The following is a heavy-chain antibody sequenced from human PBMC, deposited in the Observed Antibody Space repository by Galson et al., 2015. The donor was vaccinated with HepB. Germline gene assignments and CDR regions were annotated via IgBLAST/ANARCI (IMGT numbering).Heavy chain of an antibody. CDR1: GYSITTYR. V-gene: IGHV5-51*03. CDR3: AARAGSSGWYTTAFDI. J-gene: IGHJ3*02. D-gene: IGHD6-19*01. CDR2: LYPYDSDT. Sequence: HSGAEAKKPGESLTISSKGSGYSITTYRICWVRQMPGEGLEWMTILYPYDSDTKYRATFQGQVTISADKSISTAYLQWSSLKASDTAMYYCAARAGSSGWYTTAFDIWGQGTMVTVSS.